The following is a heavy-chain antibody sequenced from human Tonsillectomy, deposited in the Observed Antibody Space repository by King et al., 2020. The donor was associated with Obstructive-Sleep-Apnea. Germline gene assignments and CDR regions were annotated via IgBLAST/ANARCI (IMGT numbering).Heavy chain of an antibody. CDR2: ISCSGCTI. V-gene: IGHV3-11*01. CDR3: ARDGIVVVPAAMPYYYYYGLDV. D-gene: IGHD2-2*01. Sequence: VQLVESGGGLVKPGGSLRLSCAASGFTFSDYYMSWIRQAPGKGLEWVLYISCSGCTIYYADSVQGRFTISRDNATNSLYLQMNRLRAEDTAVYYCARDGIVVVPAAMPYYYYYGLDVWGQGTTVTVSS. J-gene: IGHJ6*02. CDR1: GFTFSDYY.